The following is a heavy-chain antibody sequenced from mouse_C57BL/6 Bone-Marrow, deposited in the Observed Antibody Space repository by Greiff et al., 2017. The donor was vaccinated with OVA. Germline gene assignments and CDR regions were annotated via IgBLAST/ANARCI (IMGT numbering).Heavy chain of an antibody. J-gene: IGHJ1*03. Sequence: EVKLMESEGGLVQPGSSMKLSCTASGFTFSDYYMAWVRQVPEKGLEWVANINYDGSSTYYLDSLKSRFIISRDNAKNILYLQMSSLKSEDTATYYCARERVDYDYDYWYFDVWGTGTTVTVSS. D-gene: IGHD2-4*01. CDR1: GFTFSDYY. V-gene: IGHV5-16*01. CDR3: ARERVDYDYDYWYFDV. CDR2: INYDGSST.